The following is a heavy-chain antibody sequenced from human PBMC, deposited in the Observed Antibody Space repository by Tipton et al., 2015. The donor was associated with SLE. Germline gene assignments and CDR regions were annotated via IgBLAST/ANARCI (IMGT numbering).Heavy chain of an antibody. V-gene: IGHV4-59*11. CDR2: IYSGGST. CDR3: ATSPLTL. J-gene: IGHJ4*02. D-gene: IGHD2-2*01. Sequence: TLSLTCTVSGGSISSHYWSWIRQPPGKTLEWIGYIYSGGSTNYNPSLKSRVSISVDTSKNQISLKLTSVTAADTAVYYCATSPLTLWGQGTLVTVSS. CDR1: GGSISSHY.